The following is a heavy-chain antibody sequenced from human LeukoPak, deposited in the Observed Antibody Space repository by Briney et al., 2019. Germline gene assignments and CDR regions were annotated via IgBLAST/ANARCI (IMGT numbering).Heavy chain of an antibody. CDR3: ARSIGGNLDY. Sequence: GGSLRLSCVASGFSLRRHWMYWVRHAPGKGLVWVSRISSDGSNTTYGDSVKGRFTIARDNAKNTLFLQMSSLRADDTAMYYCARSIGGNLDYWGQGTLVTVSS. CDR1: GFSLRRHW. V-gene: IGHV3-74*01. J-gene: IGHJ4*02. D-gene: IGHD3-16*01. CDR2: ISSDGSNT.